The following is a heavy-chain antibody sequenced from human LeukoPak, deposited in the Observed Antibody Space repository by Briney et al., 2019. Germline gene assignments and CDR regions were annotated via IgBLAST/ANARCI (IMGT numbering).Heavy chain of an antibody. CDR1: GGSTSSYY. CDR3: AATRSDDYGLDY. CDR2: IYTSGTT. V-gene: IGHV4-4*07. Sequence: SETLSLTCIVSGGSTSSYYWSWIRQPAGKGLEWIGRIYTSGTTNHNPSLKSRVTMSLDTSKSQISLHLSSVTAADTAVYYCAATRSDDYGLDYWGQGTLVTVSS. J-gene: IGHJ4*02. D-gene: IGHD4-17*01.